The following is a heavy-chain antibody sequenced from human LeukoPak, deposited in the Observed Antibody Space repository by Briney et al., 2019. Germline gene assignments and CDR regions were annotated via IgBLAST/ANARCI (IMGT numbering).Heavy chain of an antibody. Sequence: GGSLRRSCAASGFTFSSYWMRWVRQAPGKGLEWVANIKQDGSEKYYVDSVKGRFTISRDNAKNSLYLQMNSLRAEDTAVYYCARDNWNYVNDYWGQGTLVTVSS. CDR1: GFTFSSYW. J-gene: IGHJ4*02. D-gene: IGHD1-7*01. V-gene: IGHV3-7*01. CDR3: ARDNWNYVNDY. CDR2: IKQDGSEK.